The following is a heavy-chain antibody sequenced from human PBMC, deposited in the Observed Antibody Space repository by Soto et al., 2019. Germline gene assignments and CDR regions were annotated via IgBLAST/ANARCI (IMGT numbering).Heavy chain of an antibody. J-gene: IGHJ6*02. CDR2: ISSSSSYI. CDR3: ARDDCSSTSCNPPYYYYGMDV. V-gene: IGHV3-21*01. Sequence: GGSLRLSCAASGFTFSSYGMNWVRQAPGKGLEWVSSISSSSSYIYYADSVKGRFTISRDNAKNSLYLQMNSLRAEDTAVYYCARDDCSSTSCNPPYYYYGMDVWGQGTTVTVSS. D-gene: IGHD2-2*01. CDR1: GFTFSSYG.